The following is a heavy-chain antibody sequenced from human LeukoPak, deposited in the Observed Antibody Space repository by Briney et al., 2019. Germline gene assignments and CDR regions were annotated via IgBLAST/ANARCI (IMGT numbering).Heavy chain of an antibody. CDR1: GYSFSSGYY. CDR2: IYHSGST. CDR3: ASSHPISGDY. D-gene: IGHD3-3*01. V-gene: IGHV4-38-2*01. Sequence: SETLSLTCAVSGYSFSSGYYWGWIRQPPGKGLEWIGSIYHSGSTYYNPSLKSRVTISVDTSKNQFSLKLSSVTAADTAVYYCASSHPISGDYWGQGTLVTVSS. J-gene: IGHJ4*02.